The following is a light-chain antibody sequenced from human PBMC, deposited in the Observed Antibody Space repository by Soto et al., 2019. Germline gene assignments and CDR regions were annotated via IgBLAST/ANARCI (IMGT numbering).Light chain of an antibody. V-gene: IGKV3-15*01. J-gene: IGKJ1*01. CDR2: GAS. CDR1: QRVSSSY. Sequence: EIVMTQSPATLSVSPGERATLSCRASQRVSSSYLAWYQQKPGQAPRLLIYGASTRAPGISARLSGSGSGTEFTLTISSLQSEDFAIYYCQQYNNWSWTFGQGTKVDI. CDR3: QQYNNWSWT.